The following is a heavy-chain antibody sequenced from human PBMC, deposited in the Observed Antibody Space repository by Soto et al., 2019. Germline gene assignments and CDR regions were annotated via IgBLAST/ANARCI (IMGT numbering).Heavy chain of an antibody. CDR2: IYPGDSDT. J-gene: IGHJ5*02. CDR1: GYSFTSYW. V-gene: IGHV5-51*01. D-gene: IGHD6-19*01. CDR3: ARPFDTSGWYDH. Sequence: GGSLKISCKGSGYSFTSYWIAWVLQMPGKGLECMEIIYPGDSDTRYSPSFEGQVTISADKSINTAYLQWSSRKASDSAMYYCARPFDTSGWYDHWGQGTLVTVSS.